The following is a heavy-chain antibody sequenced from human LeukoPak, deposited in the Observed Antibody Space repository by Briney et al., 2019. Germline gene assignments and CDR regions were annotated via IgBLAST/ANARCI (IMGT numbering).Heavy chain of an antibody. CDR2: IYYSGST. Sequence: SETLSLTCTVSGGSISSSSYYWGWIRQPPGKGLEWIGSIYYSGSTYYNPSLKSRVTISVDTSKNQFSLKLSSVTAADTAVYYCARRAVYDSSGYCSYFDYWGQGTLVTVSS. CDR3: ARRAVYDSSGYCSYFDY. CDR1: GGSISSSSYY. D-gene: IGHD3-22*01. V-gene: IGHV4-39*01. J-gene: IGHJ4*02.